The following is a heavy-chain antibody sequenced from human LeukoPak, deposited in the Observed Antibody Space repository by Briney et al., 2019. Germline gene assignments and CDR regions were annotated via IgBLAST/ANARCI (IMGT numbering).Heavy chain of an antibody. J-gene: IGHJ3*02. CDR2: IYYSGST. CDR3: AALRYTTNAFDI. D-gene: IGHD3-9*01. CDR1: GGSISSYY. V-gene: IGHV4-59*08. Sequence: SETLSLTCTVSGGSISSYYWSWIRQPSGKGLEWIGYIYYSGSTNYNPSLKSRVTISVDTSKNQFSLKLSSVTAADTAVYYCAALRYTTNAFDIWGQGTMVTVSS.